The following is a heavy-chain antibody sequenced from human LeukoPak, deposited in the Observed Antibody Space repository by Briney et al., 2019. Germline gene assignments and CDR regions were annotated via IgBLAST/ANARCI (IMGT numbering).Heavy chain of an antibody. CDR3: ARGWLAETTVVTPYNY. J-gene: IGHJ4*02. V-gene: IGHV1-69*13. CDR1: GGTFSSYA. CDR2: IIPIFGTA. D-gene: IGHD2-21*02. Sequence: ASVQVSCKASGGTFSSYAISWVRQAPGQGLEWMGGIIPIFGTANYAQKFQGRVTITAVESMSTAYMELSSLRSEDTAVYYCARGWLAETTVVTPYNYWGQGTLVTVSS.